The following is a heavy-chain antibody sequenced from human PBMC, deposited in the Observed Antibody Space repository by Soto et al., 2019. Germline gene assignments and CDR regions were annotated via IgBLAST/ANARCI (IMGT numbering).Heavy chain of an antibody. CDR2: IIPIFGTA. Sequence: SVKVSCKASGGTFSSYAISWVRQAPGQGLEWMGWIIPIFGTANYAQKFQGRVTITADESTSTAYMELSSLRSEDTAVYYCAREKLVRVWGSYRYTGSNGMDVWGKGPRSPSPQ. J-gene: IGHJ6*01. CDR3: AREKLVRVWGSYRYTGSNGMDV. D-gene: IGHD3-16*02. CDR1: GGTFSSYA. V-gene: IGHV1-69*13.